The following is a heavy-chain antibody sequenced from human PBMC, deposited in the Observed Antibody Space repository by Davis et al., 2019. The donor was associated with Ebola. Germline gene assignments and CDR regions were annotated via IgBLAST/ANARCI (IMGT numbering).Heavy chain of an antibody. D-gene: IGHD4-17*01. CDR2: IYYSGST. CDR3: ARVSTTVTTAWFDP. J-gene: IGHJ5*02. Sequence: GSLRLSCTVSGGSISSSSYYWGWIRQPPGKGLEWIESIYYSGSTYYNPSLKSRVTISVDTSKNQFSLKLSSVTAADTAVYYCARVSTTVTTAWFDPWGQGTLVTVSS. CDR1: GGSISSSSYY. V-gene: IGHV4-39*07.